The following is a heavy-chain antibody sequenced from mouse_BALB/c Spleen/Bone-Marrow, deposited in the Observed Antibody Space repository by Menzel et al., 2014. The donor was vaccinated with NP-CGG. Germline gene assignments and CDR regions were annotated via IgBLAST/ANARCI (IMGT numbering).Heavy chain of an antibody. Sequence: EVHLVESGGGLVQPGGSLKLSCAASGFDFSRYWMSWVRQAPGKGLEWIGEINPYSSTINYTPSLKDKFIISRDNAKNTLYLQMSKVRPEDTALYCCARLGYYGWFAYWGQGTLVTVSA. J-gene: IGHJ3*01. CDR2: INPYSSTI. D-gene: IGHD2-3*01. V-gene: IGHV4-1*02. CDR1: GFDFSRYW. CDR3: ARLGYYGWFAY.